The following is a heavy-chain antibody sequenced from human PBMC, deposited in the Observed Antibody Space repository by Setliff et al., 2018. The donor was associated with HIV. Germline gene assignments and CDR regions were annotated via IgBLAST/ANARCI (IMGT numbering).Heavy chain of an antibody. CDR3: ARGVVFYYDSSGRYVVRYFDY. CDR2: ISPYNGNT. Sequence: ASVKVSCKASGYSSTSHSMHWVRQAPGQRLEWMGWISPYNGNTNYAEVLQGRVTMTTDTSTRTAYMELTSLRSDDTAVYYCARGVVFYYDSSGRYVVRYFDYWGQGTLVTVSS. D-gene: IGHD3-22*01. V-gene: IGHV1-18*04. CDR1: GYSSTSHS. J-gene: IGHJ4*02.